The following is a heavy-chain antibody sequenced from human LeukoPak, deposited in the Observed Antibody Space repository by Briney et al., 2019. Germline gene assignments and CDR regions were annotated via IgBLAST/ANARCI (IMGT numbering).Heavy chain of an antibody. D-gene: IGHD2-21*01. CDR2: ISYDGSNK. CDR1: GFTFSSYG. V-gene: IGHV3-30*18. J-gene: IGHJ3*02. CDR3: AKSIVVVISDAFDI. Sequence: GGSLRLSCAASGFTFSSYGMHWVRQAPGKGLEWVAVISYDGSNKCYADSVKGRFTISRDNSKNTLYLQMNSLRAEDTAVYYCAKSIVVVISDAFDIWGQGTMVTVSS.